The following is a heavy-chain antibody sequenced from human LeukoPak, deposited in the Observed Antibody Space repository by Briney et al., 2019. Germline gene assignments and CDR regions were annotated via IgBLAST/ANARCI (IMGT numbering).Heavy chain of an antibody. CDR1: GYTFTGHY. J-gene: IGHJ5*02. CDR2: INPNSDGT. V-gene: IGHV1-2*02. CDR3: ARGSTVVTPRLGGLGWFDP. D-gene: IGHD4-23*01. Sequence: ASVKVSCKASGYTFTGHYMHWVRQAPGQGLEWMGWINPNSDGTNYAQKFQGRVTMTRDTSISTAYMELSRLRSDDTAVYYCARGSTVVTPRLGGLGWFDPWGQGTLVTVSS.